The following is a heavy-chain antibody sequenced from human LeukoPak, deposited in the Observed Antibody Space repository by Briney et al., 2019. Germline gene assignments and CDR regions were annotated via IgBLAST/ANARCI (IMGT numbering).Heavy chain of an antibody. J-gene: IGHJ6*02. Sequence: GRSLRLSCAASGFTFDDYAMHWVRQAPGKGLEWVSGISWNSGSIGYADSVKGRFTISRDNAKNSLYLQMNSLRAEDTAVYYCASTYYDFWSGYYNYYYGMDVWGQGTTVTVSS. CDR2: ISWNSGSI. D-gene: IGHD3-3*01. CDR3: ASTYYDFWSGYYNYYYGMDV. V-gene: IGHV3-9*01. CDR1: GFTFDDYA.